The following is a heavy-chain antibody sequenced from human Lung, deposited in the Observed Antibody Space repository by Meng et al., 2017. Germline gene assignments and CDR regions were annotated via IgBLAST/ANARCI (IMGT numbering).Heavy chain of an antibody. CDR2: IYHSGRT. V-gene: IGHV4-4*02. CDR3: VRGGQDQAYYDFWSGPFDP. CDR1: GGTIRTRNW. Sequence: VRFMVPGPAVGNASGALSSSCAVLGGTIRTRNWGIWVRHVPGKGLEWIGEIYHSGRTNYNPSLESRVTISLDKSQNHFSLKVKSVTAADTAVYYCVRGGQDQAYYDFWSGPFDPWGQGTLVTVSS. J-gene: IGHJ5*02. D-gene: IGHD3-3*01.